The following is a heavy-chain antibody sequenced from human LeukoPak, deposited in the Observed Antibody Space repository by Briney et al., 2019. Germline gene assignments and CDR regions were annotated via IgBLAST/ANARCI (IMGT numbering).Heavy chain of an antibody. CDR1: GFTFSNAW. V-gene: IGHV3-15*01. CDR3: TTRSPASGLGTYYRSDY. D-gene: IGHD3-10*01. CDR2: IKSKTDGGTT. J-gene: IGHJ4*02. Sequence: PGGSLRLSCEASGFTFSNAWMSWVRQAPGKGLEWVGRIKSKTDGGTTDYAGPVKGRFTMSRDDSKNTVYLEMMSLKSEDTAVYYCTTRSPASGLGTYYRSDYWGQGTLVTVSS.